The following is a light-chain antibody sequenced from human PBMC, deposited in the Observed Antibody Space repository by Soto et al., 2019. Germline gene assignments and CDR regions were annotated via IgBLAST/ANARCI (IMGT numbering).Light chain of an antibody. CDR2: KAS. Sequence: DIQLTQSPSTLSTSVGDRVTITCRASQSISSWLAWYQQKPGKAPNLLIYKASRLQSGVPSRFSASGSGTEFTLTISSLQPDDFAAYYYQEYNSYPYTVGQGTKLEIK. CDR3: QEYNSYPYT. V-gene: IGKV1-5*03. CDR1: QSISSW. J-gene: IGKJ2*01.